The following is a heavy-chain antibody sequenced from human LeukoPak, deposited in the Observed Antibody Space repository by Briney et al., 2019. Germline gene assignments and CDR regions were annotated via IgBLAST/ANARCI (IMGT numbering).Heavy chain of an antibody. D-gene: IGHD2-2*01. Sequence: LETLSLTCTVSGGSISSSSNYWGWIRQPPGKGLEWIGTIYSTGNTYYNPSLKSRLTISVDTSKNQFSLKLSSVTAADTAVYYCARTCSSSSCYGYYNYGMDVWGQGTTVTVSS. CDR3: ARTCSSSSCYGYYNYGMDV. J-gene: IGHJ6*02. CDR2: IYSTGNT. V-gene: IGHV4-39*01. CDR1: GGSISSSSNY.